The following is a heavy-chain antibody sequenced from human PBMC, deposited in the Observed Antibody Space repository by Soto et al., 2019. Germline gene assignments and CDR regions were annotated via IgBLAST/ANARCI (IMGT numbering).Heavy chain of an antibody. CDR2: IDPSDSYT. CDR1: GYSFTSYW. J-gene: IGHJ3*02. CDR3: ARRSGGSSGYYFRPPNAFDI. Sequence: PGESLKISCKGSGYSFTSYWISWVRQMPGKGLEWMGRIDPSDSYTNYSPSFQGHVTISADKSISTAYLQWSSLKASDTAMYYCARRSGGSSGYYFRPPNAFDIWGQGTMVTVSS. D-gene: IGHD3-22*01. V-gene: IGHV5-10-1*01.